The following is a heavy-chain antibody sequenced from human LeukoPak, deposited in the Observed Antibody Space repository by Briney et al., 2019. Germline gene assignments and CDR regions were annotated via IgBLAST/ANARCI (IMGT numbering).Heavy chain of an antibody. J-gene: IGHJ5*02. CDR1: GFTFSSYW. CDR3: ARTYGSGRYPGDWFDP. D-gene: IGHD6-19*01. CDR2: IYSDGSST. Sequence: GGSLRLSCTASGFTFSSYWMHWVRQAPGKGLVWVSRIYSDGSSTSYADSVKGRFTISRDNAKNTLYLQMNSLQSEDTAVYYCARTYGSGRYPGDWFDPWGQGTLVTVSS. V-gene: IGHV3-74*01.